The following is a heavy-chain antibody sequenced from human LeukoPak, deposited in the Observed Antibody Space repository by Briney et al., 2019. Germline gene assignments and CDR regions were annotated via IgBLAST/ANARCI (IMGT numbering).Heavy chain of an antibody. CDR3: AADSSGGSVDP. Sequence: ASVRVSCKASGYTFASYGISWVRQAPGQGLEWMGWISAYNGNTNYAQKFQGRVTMTTDTSTSTAYMELRSLRSDDTAVYYCAADSSGGSVDPWGQGTLVTVSS. D-gene: IGHD6-19*01. J-gene: IGHJ5*02. V-gene: IGHV1-18*01. CDR1: GYTFASYG. CDR2: ISAYNGNT.